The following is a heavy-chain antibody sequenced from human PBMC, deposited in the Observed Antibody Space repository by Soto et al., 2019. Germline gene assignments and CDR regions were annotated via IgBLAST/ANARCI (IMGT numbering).Heavy chain of an antibody. CDR3: ARGPPGYSSSSGLVGYFDL. J-gene: IGHJ2*01. V-gene: IGHV4-31*03. CDR1: GGSISSGGYY. Sequence: QVQLQESGPGLVKPSQTLSLTCTVSGGSISSGGYYWSWIRQHPGKGLEWIGYIYYSGSTYYNPSLKSRVTISVDTSKNQFPLKLSSVTAADTAVYYCARGPPGYSSSSGLVGYFDLWGRGTLVTVSS. D-gene: IGHD6-6*01. CDR2: IYYSGST.